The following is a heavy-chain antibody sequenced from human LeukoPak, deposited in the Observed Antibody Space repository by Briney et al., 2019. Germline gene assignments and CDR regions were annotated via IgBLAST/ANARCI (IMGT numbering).Heavy chain of an antibody. J-gene: IGHJ4*02. CDR2: ISWNSGSI. V-gene: IGHV3-9*01. CDR1: GFTFDDYA. D-gene: IGHD1-26*01. CDR3: AKDPGYSGRYYFDY. Sequence: GGSLRLSCAASGFTFDDYAMHWVRQAPGKGLEWVSGISWNSGSIGYADSVKGRFTISRDNAKNSLYLQMNSLRAEDTAVYYCAKDPGYSGRYYFDYWGQGTLVTVSS.